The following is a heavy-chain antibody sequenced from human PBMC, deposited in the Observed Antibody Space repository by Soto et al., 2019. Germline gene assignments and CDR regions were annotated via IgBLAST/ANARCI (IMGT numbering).Heavy chain of an antibody. CDR3: ARGGSGDIVVVAAIDY. J-gene: IGHJ4*02. Sequence: QVQLQESGPGLVKPSQTLSLTCTVSGGSISSGNYYWSWIRQHPGKGLEWIGYIFYSGSSYYNPSLRRRVTISVDTPQDQCSLKLSSVTAADSAVYYCARGGSGDIVVVAAIDYWGQGTLVTVSS. CDR1: GGSISSGNYY. CDR2: IFYSGSS. D-gene: IGHD2-15*01. V-gene: IGHV4-31*03.